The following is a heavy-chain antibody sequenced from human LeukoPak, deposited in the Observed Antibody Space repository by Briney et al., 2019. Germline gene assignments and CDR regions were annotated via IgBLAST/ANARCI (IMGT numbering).Heavy chain of an antibody. CDR3: ARGGLAYSYYYYMDV. V-gene: IGHV4-34*01. J-gene: IGHJ6*03. D-gene: IGHD3/OR15-3a*01. CDR2: INHSGST. Sequence: SETLSLTCAVYGGSFSGYYWSWIRQPPGKGLEWIGEINHSGSTNYNPSLKSRVTISVDTSKNQFSLKLSSVTAADTAVCYCARGGLAYSYYYYMDVWGKGTTVTISS. CDR1: GGSFSGYY.